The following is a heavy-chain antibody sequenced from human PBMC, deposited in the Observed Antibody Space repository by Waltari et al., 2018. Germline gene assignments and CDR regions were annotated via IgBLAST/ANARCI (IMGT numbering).Heavy chain of an antibody. Sequence: EVQLLESGGGLVQPGGSLRRSCAAFGFSFGGFGMHWVRQAPGKGLEWVSGLSGSGATTYYTDSVRGRFTVSRDNNRNTVYLQMNSLRAEDTAVYYCAKAFRGYSGSYFDSWGRGTLVAVSA. J-gene: IGHJ4*02. CDR2: LSGSGATT. CDR1: GFSFGGFG. V-gene: IGHV3-23*01. D-gene: IGHD5-12*01. CDR3: AKAFRGYSGSYFDS.